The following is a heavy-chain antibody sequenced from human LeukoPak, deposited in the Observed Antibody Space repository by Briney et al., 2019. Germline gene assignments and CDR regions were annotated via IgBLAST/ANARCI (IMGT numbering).Heavy chain of an antibody. CDR3: ARDPHQIVGATTFFDY. D-gene: IGHD1-26*01. Sequence: GASVKVSCKASGYIFTCYAMNRVRQAPGQGLEWMGWINTNTGNPTYAQGFTGRFVFSLDTSVSTAYLQISSLKAEDTAVYYCARDPHQIVGATTFFDYWGQGTLVTVSS. CDR2: INTNTGNP. J-gene: IGHJ4*02. V-gene: IGHV7-4-1*02. CDR1: GYIFTCYA.